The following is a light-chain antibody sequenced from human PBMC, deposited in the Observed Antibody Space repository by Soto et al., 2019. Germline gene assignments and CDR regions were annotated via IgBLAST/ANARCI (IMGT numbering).Light chain of an antibody. CDR1: QSISSW. CDR2: TAS. J-gene: IGKJ1*01. CDR3: QQYNSYPWT. Sequence: DIQMTQSPSTLSASVGDRVTITCRASQSISSWLAWYQQKPGKAPKSLIYTASSLESGVPSRFSGSGSGTEFTLTISSLQPDDFATYYCQQYNSYPWTCGQGTKVEIK. V-gene: IGKV1-5*03.